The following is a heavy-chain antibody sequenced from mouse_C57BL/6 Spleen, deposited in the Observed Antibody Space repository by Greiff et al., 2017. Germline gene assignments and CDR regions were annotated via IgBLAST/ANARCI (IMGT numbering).Heavy chain of an antibody. CDR1: GFTFSSYA. Sequence: VQLQQSGGGLVKPGGSLKLSCAASGFTFSSYAMSWVRQTPEKRLEWVATISDGGSYTYYPDNVKGRFTISRDNAKNNLYLQMSHLKSEDIAMYYCARDFDYWGQGTTLTVSS. CDR3: ARDFDY. J-gene: IGHJ2*01. V-gene: IGHV5-4*01. CDR2: ISDGGSYT.